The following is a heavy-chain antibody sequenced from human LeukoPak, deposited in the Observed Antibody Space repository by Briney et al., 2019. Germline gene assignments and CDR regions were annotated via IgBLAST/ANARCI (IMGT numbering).Heavy chain of an antibody. D-gene: IGHD6-19*01. V-gene: IGHV3-30*18. Sequence: GGSLRLSCAASGFTSSSYGMHWVRQATGKGLEWVAFISYDGGNKYYAESVKGRFTISRDNSKNTLYLQMNSLRAEDTAVYYCAKSFYSSGWYFDLWGRGTLVTVSS. CDR1: GFTSSSYG. J-gene: IGHJ2*01. CDR3: AKSFYSSGWYFDL. CDR2: ISYDGGNK.